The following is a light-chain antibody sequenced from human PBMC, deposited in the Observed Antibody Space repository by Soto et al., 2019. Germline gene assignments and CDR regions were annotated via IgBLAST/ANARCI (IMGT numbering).Light chain of an antibody. CDR2: RAS. Sequence: DIQMTQSPSTLSASVGDRVTITCLASQSVSRSLAWYQQKPGKAPNVLISRASDLESGVPSRFSGSGSGTEFTLTISNLQPEDFATYYCQQYNGYSRTFGQGTKVDIK. J-gene: IGKJ1*01. CDR3: QQYNGYSRT. V-gene: IGKV1-5*03. CDR1: QSVSRS.